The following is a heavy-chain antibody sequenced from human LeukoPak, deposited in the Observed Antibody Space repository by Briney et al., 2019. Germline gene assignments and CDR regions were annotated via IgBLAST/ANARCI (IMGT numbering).Heavy chain of an antibody. CDR2: ISGSGGST. D-gene: IGHD5-18*01. CDR3: AKEIYSYDYYFDC. J-gene: IGHJ4*02. Sequence: GGSLRLSCATSGFTFSSYAMSWVRQAPGKGLEWVSTISGSGGSTYSADSVKGRFTISRDNSKNTLYLQMNSLRAEDTAVYYCAKEIYSYDYYFDCWGQGTLVSVSS. V-gene: IGHV3-23*01. CDR1: GFTFSSYA.